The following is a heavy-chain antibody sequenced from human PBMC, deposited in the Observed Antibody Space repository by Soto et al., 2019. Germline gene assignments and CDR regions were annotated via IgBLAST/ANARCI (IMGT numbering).Heavy chain of an antibody. J-gene: IGHJ1*01. CDR2: ISSSGSVI. V-gene: IGHV3-48*02. D-gene: IGHD4-17*01. CDR3: ATDHYGSNSDALEY. Sequence: PGGSLRLSCSASGFTFSSYAMNWVRQAPGKGLEWVSFISSSGSVIYYADSVRGRFTISRDNAKTSLYLQMNSLRDEDTAVYYCATDHYGSNSDALEYWGQGTLVTVSS. CDR1: GFTFSSYA.